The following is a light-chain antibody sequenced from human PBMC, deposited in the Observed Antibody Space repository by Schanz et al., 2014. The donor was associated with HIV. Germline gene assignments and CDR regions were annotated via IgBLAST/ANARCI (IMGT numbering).Light chain of an antibody. CDR2: KAS. CDR3: QQYDRSSWT. CDR1: QSISSW. V-gene: IGKV1-5*03. Sequence: DIQMTQSPSTLSASVGDRVTLTCRASQSISSWLAWYQQKPGKAPKLLIYKASSLESGVPSRFSGSGSGTEFTLTISSLQTDDFATYYCQQYDRSSWTFGLGTKVETK. J-gene: IGKJ1*01.